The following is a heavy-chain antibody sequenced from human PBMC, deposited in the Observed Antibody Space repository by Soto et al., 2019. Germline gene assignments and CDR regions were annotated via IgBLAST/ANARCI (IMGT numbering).Heavy chain of an antibody. D-gene: IGHD3-10*01. V-gene: IGHV4-59*08. J-gene: IGHJ6*03. CDR2: VYYSGST. Sequence: SETLSLTCTVSSGSISGYYWTWIRQPPGKALEWIGYVYYSGSTSYNPSFKSRVTIAVDTSKTQFSLKLNSVTAADTAVYYCARVRTTLDFYYYYMDVWGIGTTVTVSS. CDR3: ARVRTTLDFYYYYMDV. CDR1: SGSISGYY.